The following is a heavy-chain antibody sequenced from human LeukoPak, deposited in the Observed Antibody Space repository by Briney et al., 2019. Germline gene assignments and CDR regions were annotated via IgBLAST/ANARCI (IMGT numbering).Heavy chain of an antibody. J-gene: IGHJ5*02. V-gene: IGHV4-31*03. CDR1: GGSISSGGYF. CDR3: ARPYYYDSRIDP. Sequence: SQTLSLTCTVSGGSISSGGYFWSWIRQHPGKGLEWIAHIYHAGSTHDNPSLRGRVAISLDTSANQFSLKLSSVTAADTAVYYCARPYYYDSRIDPWGQGTLVTVSS. CDR2: IYHAGST. D-gene: IGHD3-22*01.